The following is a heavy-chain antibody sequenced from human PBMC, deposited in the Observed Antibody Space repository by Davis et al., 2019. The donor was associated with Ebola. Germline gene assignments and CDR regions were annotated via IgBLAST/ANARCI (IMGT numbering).Heavy chain of an antibody. CDR2: ISSSGSTI. CDR3: AVVGATPY. D-gene: IGHD1-26*01. Sequence: GESLKISCAASGFTFSGSAMHWVRQAPGKGLEWVSYISSSGSTIYYADSVKGRFTISRDNAKNSLYLQMNSLRAEDTAVYYCAVVGATPYWGQGTLVTVSS. J-gene: IGHJ4*02. CDR1: GFTFSGSA. V-gene: IGHV3-48*03.